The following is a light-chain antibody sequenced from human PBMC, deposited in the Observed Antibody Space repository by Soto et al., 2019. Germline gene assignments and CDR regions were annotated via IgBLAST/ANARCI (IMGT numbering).Light chain of an antibody. J-gene: IGKJ4*01. CDR1: QGIRND. Sequence: DIQMTQSPSSLSASVGDRVTITCRASQGIRNDLTWYQQKLGKAPKRLITASSSLQSGVPSRFSGRGSGTEFTLTISGLQPEDLATYYCLQHNSHPFTFGGGTKVELE. CDR3: LQHNSHPFT. V-gene: IGKV1-17*01. CDR2: ASS.